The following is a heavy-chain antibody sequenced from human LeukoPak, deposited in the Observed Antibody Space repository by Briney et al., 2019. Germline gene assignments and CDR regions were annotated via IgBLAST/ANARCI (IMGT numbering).Heavy chain of an antibody. CDR1: GYTFTGYY. CDR2: FNPNSGGT. CDR3: ARSVVVVVAATPDYYYGMDV. Sequence: ASVKVSCKASGYTFTGYYMHWVRQAPGQGLEWMGWFNPNSGGTNYAQTFQGRVTRTRDTSISTAYMELSRLRSDDTAVYYCARSVVVVVAATPDYYYGMDVWGQGTTVTVSS. D-gene: IGHD2-15*01. J-gene: IGHJ6*02. V-gene: IGHV1-2*02.